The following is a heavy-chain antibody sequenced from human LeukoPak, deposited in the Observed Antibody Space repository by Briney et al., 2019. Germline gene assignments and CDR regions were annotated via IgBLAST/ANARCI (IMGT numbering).Heavy chain of an antibody. J-gene: IGHJ6*03. D-gene: IGHD2-15*01. Sequence: ASVKVSCKASGGTFSSYAISWVRQAPGQGLEWMGWINPNSGGTNYAQKFQGRVTMTRDTSISTAYMELSRLRSDDTAVYYCARERAGYCSGGSCSGYMDVWGKGTTVTVSS. V-gene: IGHV1-2*02. CDR2: INPNSGGT. CDR3: ARERAGYCSGGSCSGYMDV. CDR1: GGTFSSYA.